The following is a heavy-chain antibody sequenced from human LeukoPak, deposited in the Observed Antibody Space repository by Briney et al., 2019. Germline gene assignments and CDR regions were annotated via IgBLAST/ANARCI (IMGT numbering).Heavy chain of an antibody. CDR2: ISAPGGST. V-gene: IGHV3-23*01. J-gene: IGHJ4*02. D-gene: IGHD6-13*01. Sequence: PGGSLRLSCAASGFTFSSYVMSWVRQAPGKGLEWVSGISAPGGSTYYADSVKGRFTISRDNSKNTLYLQMNSLRAEDTAVYYCAKARGSSWYYFDYWGQGTLVTVSS. CDR1: GFTFSSYV. CDR3: AKARGSSWYYFDY.